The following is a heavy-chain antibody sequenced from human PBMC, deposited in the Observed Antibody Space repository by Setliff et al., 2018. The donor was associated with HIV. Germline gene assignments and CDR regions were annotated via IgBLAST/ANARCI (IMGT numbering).Heavy chain of an antibody. CDR3: AREHSTTWPYFDF. J-gene: IGHJ4*02. CDR2: ISGYSGHT. D-gene: IGHD6-13*01. V-gene: IGHV1-18*01. Sequence: ASVKVSCKASGYIFTGYGINWVRQAPGQGLEWMGWISGYSGHTSYAQKFQGRVTMTTDTSTSTAHMELRNLRSDDTALYFCAREHSTTWPYFDFWGQGTLVTVSS. CDR1: GYIFTGYG.